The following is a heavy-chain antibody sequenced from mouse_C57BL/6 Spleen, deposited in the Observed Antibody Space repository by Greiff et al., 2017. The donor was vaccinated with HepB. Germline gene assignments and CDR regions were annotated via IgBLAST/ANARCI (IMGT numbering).Heavy chain of an antibody. Sequence: EVQLVESGGGLVKPGGSLKLSCAASGFTFSDYGMHWVRQAPEKGLEWVAYISNGSSTTYYADTVKGRFTISRDNAKNTLFLQMTSLTSEDTAMYYCASYYDYDYAMDYWGQGTSVTVSS. J-gene: IGHJ4*01. V-gene: IGHV5-17*01. CDR1: GFTFSDYG. CDR3: ASYYDYDYAMDY. CDR2: ISNGSSTT. D-gene: IGHD2-4*01.